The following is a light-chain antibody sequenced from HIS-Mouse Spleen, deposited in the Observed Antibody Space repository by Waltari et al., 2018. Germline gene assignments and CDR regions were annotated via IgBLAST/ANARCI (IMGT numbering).Light chain of an antibody. V-gene: IGKV3-15*01. CDR1: QSVSSN. CDR3: QQYNNWWT. Sequence: EIVMTQSPATLSWSPGERATLSCRASQSVSSNLAWYQQKPGQAPRLLIYGASTRATGIPARFSGSGSGTEFTLTISSMQSEDFAVYYCQQYNNWWTFGQGTKVEIK. J-gene: IGKJ1*01. CDR2: GAS.